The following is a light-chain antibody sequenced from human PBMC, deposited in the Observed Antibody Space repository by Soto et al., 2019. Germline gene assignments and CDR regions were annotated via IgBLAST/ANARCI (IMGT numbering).Light chain of an antibody. Sequence: AIQMTQSPASLSASVGDRVTITCRASQSIREDLAWYQQKPGKAPKLLIYAASTLQSGVPSRFSGRGTGTDFTLTISSLQPEDFATYYCLQDSYFLTFGPGTKVDFK. CDR2: AAS. V-gene: IGKV1-6*01. CDR3: LQDSYFLT. CDR1: QSIRED. J-gene: IGKJ3*01.